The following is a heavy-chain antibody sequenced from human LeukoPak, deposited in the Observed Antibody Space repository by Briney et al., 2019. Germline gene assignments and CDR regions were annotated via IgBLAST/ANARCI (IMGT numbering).Heavy chain of an antibody. CDR1: GCTFSDYY. V-gene: IGHV3-11*01. CDR3: ARDLYNYYGSGSYANWFDP. Sequence: GGALRLSCAASGCTFSDYYMSWMRQAPGKGLEGVSYISSSGSTIYYADSVKGRFTISRDNAKNSLYLQMNSLRAEDTAVYYCARDLYNYYGSGSYANWFDPWGQGTLVTVSS. D-gene: IGHD3-10*01. CDR2: ISSSGSTI. J-gene: IGHJ5*02.